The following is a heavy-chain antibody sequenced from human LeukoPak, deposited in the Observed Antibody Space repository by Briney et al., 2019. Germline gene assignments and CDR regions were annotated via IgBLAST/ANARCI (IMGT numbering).Heavy chain of an antibody. D-gene: IGHD3-10*01. CDR1: GGTFTSYT. CDR2: IIPILGIA. V-gene: IGHV1-69*02. J-gene: IGHJ4*02. Sequence: SVKVSCKASGGTFTSYTISWLRQAPGQGLEWMGRIIPILGIANYAQKFPVRVTITADKSTSTAYMELSSLRSEDTAVYYCASIDFGESGHADWGQGTLVTVSS. CDR3: ASIDFGESGHAD.